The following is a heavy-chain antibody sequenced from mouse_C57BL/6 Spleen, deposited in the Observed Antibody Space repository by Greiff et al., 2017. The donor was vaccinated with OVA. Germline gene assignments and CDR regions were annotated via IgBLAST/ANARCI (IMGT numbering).Heavy chain of an antibody. J-gene: IGHJ1*03. CDR2: ISDGGSYT. Sequence: EVLLVESGGGLVKPGGSLKLSCAASGFTFSSYAMSWVRQTPEKRLEWVATISDGGSYTYYPDNVKGRFTISRVNAENNLYLQMSHLKSDDTAMDYCARDPNWDAWYFDVWGTGTTVTVAS. D-gene: IGHD4-1*01. CDR3: ARDPNWDAWYFDV. V-gene: IGHV5-4*01. CDR1: GFTFSSYA.